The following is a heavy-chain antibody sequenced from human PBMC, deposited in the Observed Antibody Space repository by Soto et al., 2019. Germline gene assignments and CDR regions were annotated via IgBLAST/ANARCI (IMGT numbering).Heavy chain of an antibody. V-gene: IGHV4-31*03. CDR3: ATSGGPQGWFDP. CDR2: IYYSWST. CDR1: GGSISSGGYY. J-gene: IGHJ5*02. Sequence: PSETLSLTCTVSGGSISSGGYYWSWIRQHPGKCLEWIGYIYYSWSTYYNPSLKSRVTISVDTSKNQFSLKLSSVTAADTAVYYCATSGGPQGWFDPWGQGTLVTVSS.